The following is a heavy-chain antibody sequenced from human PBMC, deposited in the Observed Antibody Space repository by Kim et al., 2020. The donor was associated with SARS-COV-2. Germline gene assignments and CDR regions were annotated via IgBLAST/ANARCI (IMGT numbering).Heavy chain of an antibody. V-gene: IGHV3-30-3*01. D-gene: IGHD3-3*01. CDR2: ISYDGSNK. CDR1: GFTFSSYA. CDR3: ARDRGDYDFWG. J-gene: IGHJ4*02. Sequence: GGSLRLSCAASGFTFSSYAMHWVRQAPGKGLEWVAVISYDGSNKYYADSVKGRFTISRDNSKNTLYLQMNSLRAEDTAVYYCARDRGDYDFWGWGQGTLVTVSS.